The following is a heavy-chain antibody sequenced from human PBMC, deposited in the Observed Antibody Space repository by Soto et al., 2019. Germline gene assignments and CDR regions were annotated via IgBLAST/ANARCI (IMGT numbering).Heavy chain of an antibody. J-gene: IGHJ4*02. CDR3: ARHPRDYGDLDY. Sequence: SETLSLTCTVSGGSISSYYWSWIRQPPGKGLEWIGYIYYSGSTNYNPSLKSRVTISVDTSKNQFSLKLSSVTAADTAVHYCARHPRDYGDLDYWGQGTLVTVAS. CDR2: IYYSGST. D-gene: IGHD4-17*01. V-gene: IGHV4-59*08. CDR1: GGSISSYY.